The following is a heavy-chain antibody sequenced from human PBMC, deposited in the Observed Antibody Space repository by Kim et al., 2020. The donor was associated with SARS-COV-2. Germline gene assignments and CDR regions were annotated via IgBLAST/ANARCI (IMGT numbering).Heavy chain of an antibody. J-gene: IGHJ4*02. CDR2: ISSSSSYI. V-gene: IGHV3-21*01. D-gene: IGHD3-10*01. CDR1: GFTFSSYS. CDR3: ARGDGYYYGSGSYYLDY. Sequence: GGSLRLSCAASGFTFSSYSMNWVRQAPGKGLEWVSSISSSSSYIYYADSVKGRFTISRDNAKNSLYLQMNSLRAEDTAVYYCARGDGYYYGSGSYYLDYWGQGTLVTVSS.